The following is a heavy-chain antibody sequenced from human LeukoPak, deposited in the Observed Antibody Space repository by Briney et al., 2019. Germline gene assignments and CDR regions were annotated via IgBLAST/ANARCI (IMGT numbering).Heavy chain of an antibody. CDR1: GGSISSYY. Sequence: SETLSLTCTVSGGSISSYYWSWIRQPPGKGLEWIGYIYYSGSTNYNPSLKSRVTISVDTSKNQFSLKLSSVTAADTAVYYCALSGYSRFDYWGQGTLVTVSS. CDR2: IYYSGST. J-gene: IGHJ4*02. D-gene: IGHD5-12*01. V-gene: IGHV4-59*01. CDR3: ALSGYSRFDY.